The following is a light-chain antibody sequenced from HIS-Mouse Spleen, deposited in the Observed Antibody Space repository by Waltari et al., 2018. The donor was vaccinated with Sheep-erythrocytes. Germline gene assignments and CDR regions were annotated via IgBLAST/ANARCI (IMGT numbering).Light chain of an antibody. J-gene: IGKJ4*01. CDR3: QQYNSYPLT. CDR1: QSISSW. Sequence: DIQLTRSPSTLSASVGDRATITCRASQSISSWLSWYQQKPGKAPKLLIYKASSLESGVPSRFSGSGSGTEFTLTISSLQPDDFATYYCQQYNSYPLTFGGGTKVEIK. CDR2: KAS. V-gene: IGKV1-5*03.